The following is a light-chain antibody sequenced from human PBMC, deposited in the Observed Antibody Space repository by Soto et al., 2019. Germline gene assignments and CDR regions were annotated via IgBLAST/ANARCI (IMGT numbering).Light chain of an antibody. CDR1: SSDVGNYNY. V-gene: IGLV2-14*01. CDR3: SSYTTSSTLYV. J-gene: IGLJ1*01. Sequence: SGSPGQSITISCTGTSSDVGNYNYVSWYQQHPGKAPQLMIFQVSNRASGVSNRFSGSKSGDTASLTISGLQAEDEADYYCSSYTTSSTLYVFGTGTKVTVL. CDR2: QVS.